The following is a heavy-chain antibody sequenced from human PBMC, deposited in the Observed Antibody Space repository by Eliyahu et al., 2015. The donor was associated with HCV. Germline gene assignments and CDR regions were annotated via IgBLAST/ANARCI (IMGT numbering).Heavy chain of an antibody. CDR3: ARDIRGGAHWFDP. Sequence: EVQLVESGGGLVQPGGSLSLSCXASGFTVSSNYMXWVRQAPGKGLEWVSVIYSGGSTYYADSVKGRFTISRDNSKNTLYLQMNSLRAEDTAVYYCARDIRGGAHWFDPWGQGTLVTVSS. V-gene: IGHV3-66*01. CDR2: IYSGGST. D-gene: IGHD4/OR15-4a*01. CDR1: GFTVSSNY. J-gene: IGHJ5*02.